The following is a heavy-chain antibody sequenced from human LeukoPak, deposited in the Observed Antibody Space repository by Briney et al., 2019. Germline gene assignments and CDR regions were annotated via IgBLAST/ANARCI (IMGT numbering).Heavy chain of an antibody. J-gene: IGHJ4*02. D-gene: IGHD6-13*01. V-gene: IGHV4-34*01. Sequence: SETLSLTCAVYGGSFSGYYWSWIRQPPGKGLEWIGEINHSGSTNYNPSLKSRVTISVDTSKNQFSLKLSSVTAAVTAVYYCASRTGIAAAGTMFDYWGQGTLVTVSS. CDR3: ASRTGIAAAGTMFDY. CDR1: GGSFSGYY. CDR2: INHSGST.